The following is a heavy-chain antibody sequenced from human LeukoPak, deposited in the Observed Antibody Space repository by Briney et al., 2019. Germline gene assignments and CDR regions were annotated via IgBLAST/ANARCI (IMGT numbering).Heavy chain of an antibody. Sequence: ASVKVSCKASGYTFTSYAMHWVRQAPGQRLEWMGWINAGNGNTKYSQKFQGRVTITRDTSASTAYMELSSLGSEDTAVYYCARLYCSGGSCYSFSYWGQGTLVTVSS. CDR1: GYTFTSYA. CDR2: INAGNGNT. D-gene: IGHD2-15*01. V-gene: IGHV1-3*01. J-gene: IGHJ4*02. CDR3: ARLYCSGGSCYSFSY.